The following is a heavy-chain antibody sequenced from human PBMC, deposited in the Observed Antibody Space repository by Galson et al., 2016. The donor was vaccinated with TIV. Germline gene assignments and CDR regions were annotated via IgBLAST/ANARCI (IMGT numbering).Heavy chain of an antibody. D-gene: IGHD4-17*01. J-gene: IGHJ6*03. CDR3: AKSDRAALRTTSYYMDG. V-gene: IGHV3-30*18. CDR1: GFTFSNYG. Sequence: SLRLSCAASGFTFSNYGMHRVRQAPGKGLEWVAVISYDGSNKYYADSVKGRFTISRDNSKNALYLQMNSLRAEDTAVYYCAKSDRAALRTTSYYMDGWGKGTTVTVSS. CDR2: ISYDGSNK.